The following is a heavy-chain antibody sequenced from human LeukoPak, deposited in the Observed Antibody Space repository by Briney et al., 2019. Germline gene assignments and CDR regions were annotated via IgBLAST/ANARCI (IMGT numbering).Heavy chain of an antibody. CDR1: GGSFSGYY. CDR3: ARFLRGATNALEI. D-gene: IGHD1-26*01. CDR2: IFYSGTT. Sequence: KPSETLSLTCAVYGGSFSGYYWGWIRQPPGKGLEYIGFIFYSGTTNYNPSLKSRVTISVDTSKNQFSLKLSSVTAADTAVYYCARFLRGATNALEIWGQGTMVTVSS. J-gene: IGHJ3*02. V-gene: IGHV4-59*01.